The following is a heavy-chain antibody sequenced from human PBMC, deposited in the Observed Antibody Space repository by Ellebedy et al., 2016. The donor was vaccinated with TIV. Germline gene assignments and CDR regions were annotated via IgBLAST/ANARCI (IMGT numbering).Heavy chain of an antibody. CDR2: MNPNTGDT. CDR1: GYTFTAYY. D-gene: IGHD6-13*01. CDR3: ARALHGRGIAAAAGY. J-gene: IGHJ4*02. Sequence: AASVKVSCKASGYTFTAYYMHWVRQAPGQGLEWMGWMNPNTGDTKYAQKFQGRVTMTRDTSISTAYMELSRLRSDDTAVYYCARALHGRGIAAAAGYWGQGTLVTVSS. V-gene: IGHV1-2*02.